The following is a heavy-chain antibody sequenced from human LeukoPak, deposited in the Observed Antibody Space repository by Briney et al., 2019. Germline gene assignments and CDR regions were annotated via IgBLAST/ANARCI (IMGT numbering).Heavy chain of an antibody. CDR1: GLTLSGYS. J-gene: IGHJ4*02. CDR3: ARGYCSSTSCCNGGAY. Sequence: PGGSLRLSCAASGLTLSGYSMNWVRQAPGKGLEWVSSISTSGSYIYYADSVKGRFTISRDNAKNSLYLQMNSLRAEDTAVYYCARGYCSSTSCCNGGAYWGQGTLVTVSS. D-gene: IGHD2-2*01. CDR2: ISTSGSYI. V-gene: IGHV3-21*01.